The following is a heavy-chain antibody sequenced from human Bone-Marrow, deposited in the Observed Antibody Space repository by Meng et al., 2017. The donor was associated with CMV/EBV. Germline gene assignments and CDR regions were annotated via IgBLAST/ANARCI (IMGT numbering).Heavy chain of an antibody. CDR2: ISWNSGSI. V-gene: IGHV3-9*01. CDR3: AKDIQSSIATAGTLVAFDI. Sequence: SLKISCAASGFTFDDYAMHWVRQAPGKGLECVSGISWNSGSIGYADSVKGRFTISRDNAKNYLYLQLNSPRAEDTALYFCAKDIQSSIATAGTLVAFDIWGQGTMVTVSS. J-gene: IGHJ3*02. CDR1: GFTFDDYA. D-gene: IGHD6-13*01.